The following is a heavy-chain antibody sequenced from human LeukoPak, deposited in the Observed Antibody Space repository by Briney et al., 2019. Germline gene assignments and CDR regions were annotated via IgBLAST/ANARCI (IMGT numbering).Heavy chain of an antibody. Sequence: SETLSLTCTVSGVSISTHYWSWIRQPPGKGLEWIGYIYYSGSTNYNPSLKSRVTISVDTSKNQFSLKLSSVTAADTAVYYCSRVSIATGTPFDYWGQGTLVTVSS. V-gene: IGHV4-59*08. J-gene: IGHJ4*02. D-gene: IGHD1-1*01. CDR3: SRVSIATGTPFDY. CDR1: GVSISTHY. CDR2: IYYSGST.